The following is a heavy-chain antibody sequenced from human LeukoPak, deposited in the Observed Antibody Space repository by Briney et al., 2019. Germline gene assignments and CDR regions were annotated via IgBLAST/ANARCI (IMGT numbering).Heavy chain of an antibody. CDR1: GGSISSYY. J-gene: IGHJ4*02. CDR2: IYNSGST. D-gene: IGHD1-26*01. Sequence: PSETLSLTCTVSGGSISSYYWSWIRQPPGKGLEWIGYIYNSGSTKYNPSLKSRVTISVDTSKNQFSLKLTPVTAADTAVYYCGRMRIVGANDYWGQGTLVTVSS. V-gene: IGHV4-59*08. CDR3: GRMRIVGANDY.